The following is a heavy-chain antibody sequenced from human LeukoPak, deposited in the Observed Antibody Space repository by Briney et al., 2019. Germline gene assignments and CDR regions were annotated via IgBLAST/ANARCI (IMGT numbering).Heavy chain of an antibody. D-gene: IGHD5-18*01. CDR2: IYYSGST. V-gene: IGHV4-59*08. CDR3: ACVDTAMVTIDY. J-gene: IGHJ4*02. Sequence: SETLSLTCTVSGGSISSYYWSWIRQPPGKGLEWIGYIYYSGSTNYNPSLKSRVTISVDMSKNQFSLKLSSVTAADTAVYYCACVDTAMVTIDYWRWGTLVTVSS. CDR1: GGSISSYY.